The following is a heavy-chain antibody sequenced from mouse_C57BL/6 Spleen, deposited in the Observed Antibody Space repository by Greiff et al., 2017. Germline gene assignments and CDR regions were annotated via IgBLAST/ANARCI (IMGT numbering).Heavy chain of an antibody. Sequence: QVQLQQSGAELVRPGASVTLSCKASGYTFTDYEMHWVKQTPVHGLEWIGAIDPETGGTAYNQKFKGKAILTADKSSSPAYMELRSLTSEDSAVYYCRGGSSPHYFDYWGQGTTLTVSS. D-gene: IGHD1-1*01. J-gene: IGHJ2*01. CDR3: RGGSSPHYFDY. CDR1: GYTFTDYE. CDR2: IDPETGGT. V-gene: IGHV1-15*01.